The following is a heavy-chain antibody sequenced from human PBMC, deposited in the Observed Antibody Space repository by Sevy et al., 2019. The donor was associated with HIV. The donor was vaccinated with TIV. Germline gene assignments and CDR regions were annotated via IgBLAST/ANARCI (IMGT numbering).Heavy chain of an antibody. Sequence: SDTLSLTCTVSGGSISSSSYYWGWIRQPPGKGLEWIGSIYYSGSTYYNPSLKSRVTISVDTSKNQFSLKLSSVTAADTAVYYCARRSGSYYYGMDVWGQGTTVTVS. J-gene: IGHJ6*02. CDR3: ARRSGSYYYGMDV. CDR1: GGSISSSSYY. V-gene: IGHV4-39*01. CDR2: IYYSGST. D-gene: IGHD6-19*01.